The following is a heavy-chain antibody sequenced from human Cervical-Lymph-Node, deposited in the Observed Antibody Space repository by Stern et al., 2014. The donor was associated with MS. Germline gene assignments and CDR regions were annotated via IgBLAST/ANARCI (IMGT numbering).Heavy chain of an antibody. CDR1: GGTFSNYA. CDR3: AGDRHXXXFDH. CDR2: TNPLXGTT. J-gene: IGHJ4*02. D-gene: IGHD2-21*01. Sequence: VQLXXXGAEVKKPGSSVTVSCKASGGTFSNYAITWFRQAPGRGLEWMGDTNPLXGTTNYAQKFQGRVTMTAHESTATXYMELSGLRSEDTAVYYCAGDRHXXXFDHWGQGTLVTVSS. V-gene: IGHV1-69*01.